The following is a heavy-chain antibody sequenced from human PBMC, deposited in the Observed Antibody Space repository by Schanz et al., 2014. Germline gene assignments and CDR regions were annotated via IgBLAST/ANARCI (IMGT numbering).Heavy chain of an antibody. CDR2: ISYDGSNK. Sequence: QVQLLQFGGGVVQPGRSLRLSCAASGFTLSSYAMHWVRQAPDKGLEWVAVISYDGSNKYYADSVKGRFTISRDNAKNSLYLQMNSLRAEDTAVYYCARDFDDRRGYGSGYCLGDCMDVWGQGTTVTVSS. CDR1: GFTLSSYA. J-gene: IGHJ6*02. D-gene: IGHD3-10*01. CDR3: ARDFDDRRGYGSGYCLGDCMDV. V-gene: IGHV3-30-3*01.